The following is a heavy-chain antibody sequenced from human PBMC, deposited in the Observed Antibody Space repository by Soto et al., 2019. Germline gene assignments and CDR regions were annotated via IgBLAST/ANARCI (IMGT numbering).Heavy chain of an antibody. J-gene: IGHJ3*01. V-gene: IGHV3-23*01. CDR1: GFTFSAYA. D-gene: IGHD2-8*01. CDR2: VGGSDDDK. Sequence: HPGGSLRLSCAASGFTFSAYAMSWVRQVPGKGLQWVSGVGGSDDDKHYADSVRGRFIVSRDNSKSTLYLQMNSLRADDTAIYYCAKDATSFHGVRDPIDFRGPGTEVTLSS. CDR3: AKDATSFHGVRDPIDF.